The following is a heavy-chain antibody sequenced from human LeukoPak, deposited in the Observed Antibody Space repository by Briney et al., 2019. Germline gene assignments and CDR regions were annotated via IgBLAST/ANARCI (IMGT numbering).Heavy chain of an antibody. Sequence: GGSLRLSCAASGFTFSSYAMHWVRQAPGKGLEWVAVISYDGSNKYYADSVKGRFIISRDNSKNTLYLQMNSLRAEDTAVYYCARDPPRVAVADSFDYWGQGTLVTVSS. J-gene: IGHJ4*02. V-gene: IGHV3-30*04. CDR3: ARDPPRVAVADSFDY. CDR1: GFTFSSYA. CDR2: ISYDGSNK. D-gene: IGHD6-19*01.